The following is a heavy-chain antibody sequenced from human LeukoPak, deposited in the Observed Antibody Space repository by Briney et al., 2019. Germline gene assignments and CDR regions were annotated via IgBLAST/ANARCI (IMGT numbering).Heavy chain of an antibody. V-gene: IGHV3-48*03. CDR2: ISSSGSTI. J-gene: IGHJ4*02. Sequence: GGSLRLSCAASGFTFSSYEMNWVRQAPGKGLEWVSYISSSGSTIYYADSVKGRFTISRDNAKNSLYLQMNSLRAEDTAVYYCARVPVGYSYGGRLNYWGQGTLVTVSS. CDR1: GFTFSSYE. CDR3: ARVPVGYSYGGRLNY. D-gene: IGHD5-18*01.